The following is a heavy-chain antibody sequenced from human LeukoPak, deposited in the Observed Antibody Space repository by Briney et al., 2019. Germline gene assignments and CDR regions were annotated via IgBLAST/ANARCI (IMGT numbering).Heavy chain of an antibody. CDR2: IITIFGTA. CDR3: ARDLGGPVSHYYDSSGYANDAFDI. D-gene: IGHD3-22*01. Sequence: SVKVSSKASGGTFSSYAISWVRQAPGQGLGWMGRIITIFGTANYAQKVQGRVTITTDEFTSTAYMELSSLRSEDTAVYYCARDLGGPVSHYYDSSGYANDAFDIWGPGTIVTV. V-gene: IGHV1-69*05. J-gene: IGHJ3*02. CDR1: GGTFSSYA.